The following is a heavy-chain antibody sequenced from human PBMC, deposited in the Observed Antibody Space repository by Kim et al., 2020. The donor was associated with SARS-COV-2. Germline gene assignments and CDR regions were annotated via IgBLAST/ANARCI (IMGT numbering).Heavy chain of an antibody. V-gene: IGHV3-9*01. CDR2: ISWNSGSI. CDR3: AKDMGPHDSSSMLD. CDR1: GFTFGDYA. Sequence: GGSLRLSCAASGFTFGDYAMHWVRQAPGKDLEWVSGISWNSGSIGYADSVKGRFTISRDNAKNSLYLQMNSLRAEDTALYYCAKDMGPHDSSSMLDWGQGTLVTVSS. J-gene: IGHJ4*02. D-gene: IGHD6-6*01.